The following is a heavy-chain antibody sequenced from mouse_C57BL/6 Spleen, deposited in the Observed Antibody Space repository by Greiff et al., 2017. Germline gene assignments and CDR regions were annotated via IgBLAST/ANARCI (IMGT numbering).Heavy chain of an antibody. J-gene: IGHJ1*03. CDR1: GFTFSSYT. D-gene: IGHD1-1*01. V-gene: IGHV5-9*01. Sequence: EVQGVESGGGLVKPGGSLKLSCAASGFTFSSYTMSWVRQTPEKRLEWVATISGGGGNTYYPDSVKGRFTISRANAKNTLYLHMSSLRSEDTALYYCARPGYYYGSSYEDYWYFDVWGTGTTVTVSS. CDR2: ISGGGGNT. CDR3: ARPGYYYGSSYEDYWYFDV.